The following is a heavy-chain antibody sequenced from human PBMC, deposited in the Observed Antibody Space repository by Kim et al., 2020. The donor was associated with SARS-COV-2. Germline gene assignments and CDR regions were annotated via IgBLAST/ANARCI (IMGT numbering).Heavy chain of an antibody. Sequence: TTAYAEPVKGIFTISRDDSKNTLYLQMNRLKTEDTAVYYCTTSPLHWVDYWGQGTLVTVSS. V-gene: IGHV3-15*01. J-gene: IGHJ4*02. CDR3: TTSPLHWVDY. CDR2: TT. D-gene: IGHD7-27*01.